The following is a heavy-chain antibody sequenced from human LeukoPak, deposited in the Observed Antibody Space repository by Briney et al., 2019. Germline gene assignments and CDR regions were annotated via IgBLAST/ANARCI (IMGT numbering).Heavy chain of an antibody. CDR3: ARRLAAAGTYYFDY. Sequence: ASVKVSCKASGYTFTGYYMHWVRQAPGRGLEWMGWINPNSGGTNYAQKFQGRVTMTRDTSISTAYMELSRLRSDDTAVYYCARRLAAAGTYYFDYWGQGTLVTVSS. J-gene: IGHJ4*02. CDR1: GYTFTGYY. CDR2: INPNSGGT. V-gene: IGHV1-2*02. D-gene: IGHD6-13*01.